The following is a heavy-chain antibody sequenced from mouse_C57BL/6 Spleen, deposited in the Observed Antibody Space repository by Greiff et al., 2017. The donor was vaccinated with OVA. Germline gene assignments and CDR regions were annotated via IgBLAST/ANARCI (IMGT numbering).Heavy chain of an antibody. CDR2: INPNNGGT. CDR3: ARGGSSNHYYAMDY. J-gene: IGHJ4*01. D-gene: IGHD2-5*01. CDR1: GYTFTDYN. V-gene: IGHV1-18*01. Sequence: VQLQQSGPELVKPGASVKIPCKASGYTFTDYNMDWVKQSHGKSLEWIGDINPNNGGTIYNQKFKGKATLTVDKSSSTAYMELRSLTSEDTAVYYCARGGSSNHYYAMDYWGQGTSVTVSS.